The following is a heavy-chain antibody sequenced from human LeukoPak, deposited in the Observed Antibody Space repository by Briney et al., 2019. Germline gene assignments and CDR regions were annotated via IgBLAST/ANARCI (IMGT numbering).Heavy chain of an antibody. D-gene: IGHD6-13*01. CDR2: INHSGST. CDR3: ARSRGNWFDP. V-gene: IGHV4-34*01. J-gene: IGHJ5*02. Sequence: PSETLSLTCAVYGRSFNGYYWSWIRQPPGKGLEWIGEINHSGSTNYNPSLKSRVTISVDTSKNQFSLKLSSVTAADTAVYYCARSRGNWFDPWGQGTLVTVSS. CDR1: GRSFNGYY.